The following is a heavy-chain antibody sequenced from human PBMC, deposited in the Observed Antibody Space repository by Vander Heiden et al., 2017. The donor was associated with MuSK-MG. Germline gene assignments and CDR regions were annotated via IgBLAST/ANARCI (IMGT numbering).Heavy chain of an antibody. CDR3: ARVIPRITRGAMGDAFDI. Sequence: QVQLVQSGAEVKKPGASVKVSCKASGYTFPSYGISWVRQAPGQGLEWMGWISAYNGNTTYAQKLQGRVTMTTDTSTSTADRELRILRSEDTAVYDCARVIPRITRGAMGDAFDIWGQGTMVTVSS. D-gene: IGHD3-3*01. CDR2: ISAYNGNT. J-gene: IGHJ3*02. V-gene: IGHV1-18*04. CDR1: GYTFPSYG.